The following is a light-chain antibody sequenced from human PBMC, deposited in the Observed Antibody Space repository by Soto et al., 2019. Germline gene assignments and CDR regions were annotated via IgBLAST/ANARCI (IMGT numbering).Light chain of an antibody. CDR2: DAS. V-gene: IGKV3-11*01. Sequence: EIVLTQSPGTLSLSPGERATLSCRASQSVSSYLAWYQQEPGQAPRLLIYDASTRATGISARFSGSGSGTDFTLTISSLEPEDFAMYYCQQRSNWPVTFGQGTKVDIK. CDR3: QQRSNWPVT. J-gene: IGKJ1*01. CDR1: QSVSSY.